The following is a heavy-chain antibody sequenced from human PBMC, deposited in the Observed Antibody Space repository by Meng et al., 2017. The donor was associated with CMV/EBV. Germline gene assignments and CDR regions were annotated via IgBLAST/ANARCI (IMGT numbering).Heavy chain of an antibody. CDR1: FPLSGSA. D-gene: IGHD3-22*01. Sequence: FPLSGSAMHWVRQAPGKGLEWVGRIRSKANNYATTYAASVKGRFTMSRDDSKNTAYLQMSSLKTEDTAVYYCTRPTYDSSGLTFDYWGQGTLVTVSS. J-gene: IGHJ4*02. CDR3: TRPTYDSSGLTFDY. V-gene: IGHV3-73*01. CDR2: IRSKANNYAT.